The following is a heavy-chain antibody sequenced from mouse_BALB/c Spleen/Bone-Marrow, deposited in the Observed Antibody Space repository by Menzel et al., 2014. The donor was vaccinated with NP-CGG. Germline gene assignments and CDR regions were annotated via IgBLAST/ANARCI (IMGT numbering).Heavy chain of an antibody. V-gene: IGHV3-8*02. Sequence: EVKLMESGPSLVKPSQTLSLTCSVTGDSIXSGYWNWIRKFPGNKLEYMGYISYSGSTYYNPSLKSRISITRDTSKNXYYLQLNSVTTEDTATYYCARYPLNYYGSPWFAYWGQGTLVTVSA. J-gene: IGHJ3*01. CDR2: ISYSGST. CDR3: ARYPLNYYGSPWFAY. D-gene: IGHD1-1*01. CDR1: GDSIXSGY.